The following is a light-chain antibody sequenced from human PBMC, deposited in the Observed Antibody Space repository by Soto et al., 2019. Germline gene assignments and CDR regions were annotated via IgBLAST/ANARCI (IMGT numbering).Light chain of an antibody. Sequence: DIQMTQSPSTLSASVGDRVTITCRASQSIDSWLAWYQQKLGKAPKLLIYKASTLESGVPSRFSGSESGTEFTLTISSLHPDDFETYYCQQYSSKPWTFGQGTKVDIK. J-gene: IGKJ1*01. CDR2: KAS. CDR1: QSIDSW. CDR3: QQYSSKPWT. V-gene: IGKV1-5*03.